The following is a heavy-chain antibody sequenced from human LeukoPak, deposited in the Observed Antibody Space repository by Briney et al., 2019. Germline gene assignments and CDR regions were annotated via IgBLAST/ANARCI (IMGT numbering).Heavy chain of an antibody. CDR3: AKVRREPNLNRILKGSSWYAIDY. D-gene: IGHD6-13*01. Sequence: GGSLRLSCAASGFTFSSYAMSWVRQAPGRGLEWVSAISGSGGSTYYADSVKGRFTISRDNSKNTLYLQMNSLRAEDTAVYYCAKVRREPNLNRILKGSSWYAIDYWGQGTLVTVSS. CDR1: GFTFSSYA. V-gene: IGHV3-23*01. J-gene: IGHJ4*02. CDR2: ISGSGGST.